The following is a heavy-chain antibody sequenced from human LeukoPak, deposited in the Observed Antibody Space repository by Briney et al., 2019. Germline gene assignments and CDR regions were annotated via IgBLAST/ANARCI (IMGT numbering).Heavy chain of an antibody. J-gene: IGHJ4*02. CDR3: AREWSRFTPPDY. D-gene: IGHD2-8*01. Sequence: GGSLRLSCAASGFTFSSYSMDWVRQAPGKGLEWVSSISSSSSYIYYADSVKGRFTISRDNAKNSLYLQMNSLRAEDTAVYYCAREWSRFTPPDYWGQGTLVTVSS. CDR1: GFTFSSYS. CDR2: ISSSSSYI. V-gene: IGHV3-21*01.